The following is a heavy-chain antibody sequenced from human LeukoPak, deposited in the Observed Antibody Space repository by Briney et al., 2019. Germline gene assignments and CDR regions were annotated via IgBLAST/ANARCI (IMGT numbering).Heavy chain of an antibody. CDR2: IIPIFGTA. CDR1: GGTFSSYA. Sequence: ASVKVSCKASGGTFSSYAISWVRQAPGQGLEWMGGIIPIFGTANYAQKFQGRVTITADESTSTAYMELSSLRSEDTAVYYCARRPSAAAAPDYYYGMDVWGQGTTVTVSS. D-gene: IGHD6-13*01. V-gene: IGHV1-69*13. CDR3: ARRPSAAAAPDYYYGMDV. J-gene: IGHJ6*02.